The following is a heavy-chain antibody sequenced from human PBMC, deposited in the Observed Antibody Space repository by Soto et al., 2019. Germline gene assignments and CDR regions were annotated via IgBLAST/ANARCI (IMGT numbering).Heavy chain of an antibody. CDR3: TTRRIHLWRSSAYFDY. Sequence: PGGSLRLSCAASGFTFSNAWMNWVRQAPGKGLEWVGRIKSKTDGGTTDYAAPVKGRFTISRDDSKNTLYLQMNSLKTEDTAMYSCTTRRIHLWRSSAYFDYWGQGTQVTVSS. D-gene: IGHD5-18*01. J-gene: IGHJ4*02. CDR1: GFTFSNAW. V-gene: IGHV3-15*01. CDR2: IKSKTDGGTT.